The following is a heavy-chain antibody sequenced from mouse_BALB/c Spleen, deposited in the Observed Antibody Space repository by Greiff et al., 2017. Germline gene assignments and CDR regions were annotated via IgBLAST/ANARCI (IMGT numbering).Heavy chain of an antibody. J-gene: IGHJ3*01. CDR1: GFTFSSYT. Sequence: EVKLVESGGGLVQPGGSLKLSCAASGFTFSSYTMSWVRQTPEKRLEWVAYISNGGGSTYYPDTVKGRFTISRDNAKNTLYLEMSSLRSEDTAMYYCARFDFFAYWGQGTLVTVSA. CDR2: ISNGGGST. CDR3: ARFDFFAY. V-gene: IGHV5-12-2*01. D-gene: IGHD2-4*01.